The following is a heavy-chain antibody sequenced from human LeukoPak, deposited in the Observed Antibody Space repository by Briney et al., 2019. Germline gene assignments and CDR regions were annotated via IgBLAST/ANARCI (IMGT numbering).Heavy chain of an antibody. CDR2: IIPIFGTA. Sequence: SVMVSCKASGGTFSSYAISWVRQAPGQGLEWMGRIIPIFGTANYAQKFQGRVTITTDESTSTAYVELSSLRSEDTAVYYCARGAYSSGWPNWFDPWGQGTLVTVSS. D-gene: IGHD6-19*01. CDR3: ARGAYSSGWPNWFDP. V-gene: IGHV1-69*05. CDR1: GGTFSSYA. J-gene: IGHJ5*02.